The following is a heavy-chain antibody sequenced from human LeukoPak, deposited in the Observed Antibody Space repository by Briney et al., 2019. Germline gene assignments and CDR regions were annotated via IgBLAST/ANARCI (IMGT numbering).Heavy chain of an antibody. J-gene: IGHJ4*02. D-gene: IGHD7-27*01. CDR1: RYTFTGYY. CDR3: ARDLGANWGSDY. CDR2: INPNSGGT. V-gene: IGHV1-2*02. Sequence: ASVKVSCKASRYTFTGYYMHWVRQAPGQGLEWMGWINPNSGGTNYAQKFQGRVTMTRDTSISTAYMELSRLRSDDTAVYYCARDLGANWGSDYWGQGTLVTVS.